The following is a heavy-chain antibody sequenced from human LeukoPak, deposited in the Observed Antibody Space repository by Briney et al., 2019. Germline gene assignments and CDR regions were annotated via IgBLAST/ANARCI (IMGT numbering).Heavy chain of an antibody. V-gene: IGHV3-74*01. CDR1: GFTFSNDW. CDR3: ARALGSIVDF. CDR2: INSDGSST. D-gene: IGHD6-6*01. Sequence: GGSLRLSCAASGFTFSNDWMHWIRQAPGKGLVWVSRINSDGSSTTYADSVKGRFTISRDNAKNTLYLQMSSLRAEDTGVYYCARALGSIVDFWGQGTLVTVSS. J-gene: IGHJ4*02.